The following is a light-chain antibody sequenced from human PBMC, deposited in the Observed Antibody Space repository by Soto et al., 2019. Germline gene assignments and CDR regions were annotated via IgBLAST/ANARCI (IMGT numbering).Light chain of an antibody. Sequence: DIQMTQSPSSLSASVGDRVTITCRASQTSATYINWYQQKPGKAPKLLIYAASTLQSGVPSRFSGSGSGTEFTLTISSLQPEDFATYYCQQLNSYPPTFGQGTRLEIK. CDR1: QTSATY. J-gene: IGKJ5*01. CDR3: QQLNSYPPT. CDR2: AAS. V-gene: IGKV1-9*01.